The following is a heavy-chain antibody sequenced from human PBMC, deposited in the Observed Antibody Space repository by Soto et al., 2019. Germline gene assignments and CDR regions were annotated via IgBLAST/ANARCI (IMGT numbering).Heavy chain of an antibody. J-gene: IGHJ4*02. CDR1: GGSISSYY. CDR3: AIARDAGSSFDD. Sequence: SETLSLTCTVSGGSISSYYWSWIRQPPGKGLEWIGYIYYSGSTNYNPSLKSRVTISVDTSKNQFSLKLSSVTAADTAVYYCAIARDAGSSFDDWGQGTLVTVSS. CDR2: IYYSGST. V-gene: IGHV4-59*01. D-gene: IGHD3-10*01.